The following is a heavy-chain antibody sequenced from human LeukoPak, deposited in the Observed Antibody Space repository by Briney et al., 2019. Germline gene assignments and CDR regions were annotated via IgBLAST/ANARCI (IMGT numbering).Heavy chain of an antibody. CDR3: ARGVSGRITIFGVVRGGIDY. CDR1: GYTFTSYY. Sequence: ASVKVSCKASGYTFTSYYMHWVRQAPGQGLEWMGIINPSGGSTSYAQKFQGRVTMTRDTSTSTAYMELSRLRSDDTAVYYCARGVSGRITIFGVVRGGIDYWGQGTLVTVSS. V-gene: IGHV1-46*01. J-gene: IGHJ4*02. CDR2: INPSGGST. D-gene: IGHD3-3*01.